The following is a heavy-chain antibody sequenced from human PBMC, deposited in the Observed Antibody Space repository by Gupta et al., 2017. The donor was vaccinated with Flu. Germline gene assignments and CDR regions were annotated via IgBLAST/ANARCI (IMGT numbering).Heavy chain of an antibody. CDR2: IYPGDSDT. Sequence: EVQLVQSGAEVTKPGESLKISCKGSGYSFTNYWIVWVRQRPGKGLEWMGIIYPGDSDTRYSPSFQGLVTISADRSISTVYLRWSSLMASDTAMYYCARQHYYGSGTYSDSDYWGQGTLVTVTS. CDR3: ARQHYYGSGTYSDSDY. J-gene: IGHJ4*02. CDR1: GYSFTNYW. D-gene: IGHD3-10*01. V-gene: IGHV5-51*03.